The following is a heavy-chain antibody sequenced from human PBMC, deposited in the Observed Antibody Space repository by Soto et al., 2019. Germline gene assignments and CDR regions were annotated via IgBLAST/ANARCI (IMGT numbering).Heavy chain of an antibody. V-gene: IGHV3-30*04. J-gene: IGHJ4*02. CDR2: ISDDGRND. Sequence: PGGSLRLSCAASGFNFKDFGIHWVRQAPGKGLEWVAVISDDGRNDYYGDSVKGRFIVSRDDSEKTVYVQMNSLTTEDTAVYFCARGTTGRPIDYWGQGALVTVSS. CDR3: ARGTTGRPIDY. CDR1: GFNFKDFG.